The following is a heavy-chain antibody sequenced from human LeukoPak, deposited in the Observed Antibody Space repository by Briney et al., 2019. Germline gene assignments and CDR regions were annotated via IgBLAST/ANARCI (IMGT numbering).Heavy chain of an antibody. D-gene: IGHD3-9*01. Sequence: GALRLSCAASGFIFSNYAMHWVRRAPGKGPEWVAVISYDGSKKYYADSVKGRFTISRDNSKNTLYLQMNSLRAEDTAVYYCARSYYDVLTGYGEVDFWGQGTLVTVSS. J-gene: IGHJ4*02. CDR3: ARSYYDVLTGYGEVDF. CDR2: ISYDGSKK. V-gene: IGHV3-30*04. CDR1: GFIFSNYA.